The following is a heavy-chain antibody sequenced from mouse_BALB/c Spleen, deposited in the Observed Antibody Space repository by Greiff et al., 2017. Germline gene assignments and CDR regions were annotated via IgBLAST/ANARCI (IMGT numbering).Heavy chain of an antibody. J-gene: IGHJ1*01. D-gene: IGHD1-1*01. V-gene: IGHV5-12-2*01. CDR1: GFTFSSYT. CDR3: ARRTTVVDWYFDV. Sequence: EGKLVESGGGLVQPGGSLKLSCAASGFTFSSYTMSWVRQTPEKRLEWVAYISNGGGSTYYPDTVKGRFTISRDNAKNTLYLQMSSLKSEDTAMYYCARRTTVVDWYFDVWGAGTTVTVSS. CDR2: ISNGGGST.